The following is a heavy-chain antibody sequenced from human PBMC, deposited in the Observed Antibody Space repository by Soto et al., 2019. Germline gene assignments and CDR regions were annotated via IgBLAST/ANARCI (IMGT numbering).Heavy chain of an antibody. CDR3: AKNGKDYSNPLAY. V-gene: IGHV4-59*08. CDR2: IYYIGST. Sequence: CIRNRKPPGKGLEWIGFIYYIGSTNYNPSLKSRVTISVDTSTTQFSLTRSSVTAADKAVYYCAKNGKDYSNPLAYRGKGTLVPVSA. J-gene: IGHJ4*02. D-gene: IGHD4-4*01.